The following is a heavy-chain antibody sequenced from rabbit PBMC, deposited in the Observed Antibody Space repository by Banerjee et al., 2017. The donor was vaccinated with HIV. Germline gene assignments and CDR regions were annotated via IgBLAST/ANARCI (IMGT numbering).Heavy chain of an antibody. CDR1: GFDLSSYY. D-gene: IGHD8-1*01. Sequence: QSLEESGGDLVKPGASLTLTCKASGFDLSSYYMCWVRQAPGKGLEWIACIYAGSTGDTYYASWAKGRFTISKTSSTTVTLQMTSLTAADTATYFCARSADSSVHTGLNLWGPGTLVTVS. V-gene: IGHV1S40*01. J-gene: IGHJ4*01. CDR3: ARSADSSVHTGLNL. CDR2: IYAGSTGDT.